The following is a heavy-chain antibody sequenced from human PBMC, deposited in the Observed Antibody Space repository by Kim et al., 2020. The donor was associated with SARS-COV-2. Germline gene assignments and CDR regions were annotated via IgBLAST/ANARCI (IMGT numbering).Heavy chain of an antibody. D-gene: IGHD4-17*01. CDR1: GGSISSYY. J-gene: IGHJ4*02. V-gene: IGHV4-59*01. CDR2: IYYSGST. CDR3: AGASTVTTFDY. Sequence: SETLSLTCTVSGGSISSYYWSWIRQPPGKGLEWIGYIYYSGSTNYNPSLKSRVTISVDTSKNQFSLKLSSVTAADTAVYYCAGASTVTTFDYWGQGTLVTVSS.